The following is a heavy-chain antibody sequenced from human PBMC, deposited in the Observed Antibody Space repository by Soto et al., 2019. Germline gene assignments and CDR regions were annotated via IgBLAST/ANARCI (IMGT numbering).Heavy chain of an antibody. Sequence: ASVKVSCKASGYTFTSYGISWVRQAPGQGLEWMGWISAYNGNTNYAQKLQGRVTMTTDTSTSTAYMELRSLRSDDTAVYYCVSSESGYSYGYGAFDIWGQGTMVTVSS. CDR1: GYTFTSYG. V-gene: IGHV1-18*04. J-gene: IGHJ3*02. D-gene: IGHD5-18*01. CDR2: ISAYNGNT. CDR3: VSSESGYSYGYGAFDI.